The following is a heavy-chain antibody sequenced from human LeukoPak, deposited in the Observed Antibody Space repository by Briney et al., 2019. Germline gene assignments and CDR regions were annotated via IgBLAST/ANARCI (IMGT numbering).Heavy chain of an antibody. CDR3: ARRGWALSIAAPRGSYFDY. V-gene: IGHV4-34*01. CDR2: INHSGST. D-gene: IGHD6-6*01. Sequence: SETLSLTCAVYGGSFSGYYWSWIRQPPGKGLEWIGEINHSGSTNYNPSLKSRVTISVDTSKNQFSLKLSSVTAADTAVYYCARRGWALSIAAPRGSYFDYWGQGTLVTVSS. CDR1: GGSFSGYY. J-gene: IGHJ4*02.